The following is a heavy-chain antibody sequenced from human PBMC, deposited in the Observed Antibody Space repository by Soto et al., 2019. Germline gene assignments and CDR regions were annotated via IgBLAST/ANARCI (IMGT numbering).Heavy chain of an antibody. D-gene: IGHD3-3*02. CDR2: IYYSGYT. CDR1: GGSISSSSYY. Sequence: SETLSLTCTVSGGSISSSSYYWGWIRQPPGKGLEWIGSIYYSGYTYYNPSLRSRVTISVDTSKNQFSLKLSSVTAADTAVYYCASPKIAFYNWFDPWGQGTLVTVSS. CDR3: ASPKIAFYNWFDP. J-gene: IGHJ5*02. V-gene: IGHV4-39*01.